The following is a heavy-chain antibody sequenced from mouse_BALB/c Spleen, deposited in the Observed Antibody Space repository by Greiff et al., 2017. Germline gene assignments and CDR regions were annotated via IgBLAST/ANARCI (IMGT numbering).Heavy chain of an antibody. CDR2: ISSGGST. V-gene: IGHV5-6-5*01. CDR1: GFTFSSYA. D-gene: IGHD2-3*01. CDR3: ARDYDGYFDY. Sequence: EVKLMESGGGLVKPGGSLKLSCAASGFTFSSYAMSWVRQTPEKRLEWVASISSGGSTYYPDSVKGRFTISRDNARNILYLQMSSLRSEDTAMYYCARDYDGYFDYWGQGTTLTVSS. J-gene: IGHJ2*01.